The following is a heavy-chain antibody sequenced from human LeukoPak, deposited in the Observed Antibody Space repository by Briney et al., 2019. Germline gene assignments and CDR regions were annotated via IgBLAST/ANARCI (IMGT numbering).Heavy chain of an antibody. CDR3: ARDRMVDYYYYYYMDV. CDR1: GFTVSSNY. V-gene: IGHV3-48*01. D-gene: IGHD2-15*01. J-gene: IGHJ6*03. Sequence: GGSLRLSCAASGFTVSSNYMSWVRQAPGKGLEWVSYIYSSSSIRYYADSVKGRFTISRDNAKNSLYLQMNSLRAEDTAVYYCARDRMVDYYYYYYMDVWGKGTTVTVSS. CDR2: IYSSSSIR.